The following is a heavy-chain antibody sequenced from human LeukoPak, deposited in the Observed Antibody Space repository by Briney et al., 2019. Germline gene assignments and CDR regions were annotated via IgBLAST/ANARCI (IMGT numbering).Heavy chain of an antibody. Sequence: GGSLRLSCAASGFTFSSYAMSWVRQAPGKGLEWVSAISGRGVSTYYADSVKGRFTISRDNSKNTLYLQMNSLRAEDTAFYYCANTTTEAPGWFDPWGQGTLVTVSS. J-gene: IGHJ5*02. CDR2: ISGRGVST. CDR3: ANTTTEAPGWFDP. D-gene: IGHD4-11*01. V-gene: IGHV3-23*01. CDR1: GFTFSSYA.